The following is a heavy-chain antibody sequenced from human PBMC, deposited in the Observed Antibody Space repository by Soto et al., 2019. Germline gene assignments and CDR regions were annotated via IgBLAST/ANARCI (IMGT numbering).Heavy chain of an antibody. V-gene: IGHV3-23*01. CDR1: GFTFSSYA. D-gene: IGHD2-2*01. Sequence: GGSLRFSCAASGFTFSSYAMSWVSQAPGKGLEWVSAISGSGGSTYYADSVKGRFTISRDNSKNTLYLQMHSLRAEDTAVYYCAKEAYCSSTICSTPPYWGQGTLVTVSS. J-gene: IGHJ4*02. CDR3: AKEAYCSSTICSTPPY. CDR2: ISGSGGST.